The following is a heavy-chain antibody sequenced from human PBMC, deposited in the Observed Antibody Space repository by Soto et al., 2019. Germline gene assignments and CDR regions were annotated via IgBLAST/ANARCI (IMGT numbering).Heavy chain of an antibody. CDR3: ARARDRGDDAFDI. CDR2: ISSSSSYI. D-gene: IGHD3-10*01. J-gene: IGHJ3*02. V-gene: IGHV3-21*01. CDR1: GFTFSSYS. Sequence: GGSLRLSCAASGFTFSSYSMNWVRQAPGKGLEWVSSISSSSSYIYYADSVKGRFTISRDNAKNSLYLQMNSLRAEDTAVYYCARARDRGDDAFDIWGQGTMVTVSS.